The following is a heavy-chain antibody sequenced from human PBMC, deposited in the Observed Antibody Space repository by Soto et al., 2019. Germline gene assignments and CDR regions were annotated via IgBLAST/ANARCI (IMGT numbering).Heavy chain of an antibody. Sequence: PXXTLSLPFTVSGGSISSSNYYWSFLRQPPGKGLEWIGYIYSSGSTHYNPSLQSRVTISADTSKNQVSLKVRSVTAADTAVYYCARDHPHSYGVYYFDYWGQGTPVTVSS. J-gene: IGHJ4*02. CDR3: ARDHPHSYGVYYFDY. CDR1: GGSISSSNYY. V-gene: IGHV4-61*01. D-gene: IGHD5-18*01. CDR2: IYSSGST.